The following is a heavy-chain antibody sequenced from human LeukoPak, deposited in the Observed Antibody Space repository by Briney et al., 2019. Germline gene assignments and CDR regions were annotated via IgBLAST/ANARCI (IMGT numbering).Heavy chain of an antibody. CDR3: ARVLSYFGSGSYPAY. J-gene: IGHJ4*02. Sequence: GGSLRLSCAASGFTFTSYWMHWVGQVPGKGLVWIAHVSPDGRRTDYADSVKGRFTVSRDNTNHILYLQMNSLTAADTAVYYCARVLSYFGSGSYPAYWGQGTLVTVSS. CDR1: GFTFTSYW. CDR2: VSPDGRRT. V-gene: IGHV3-74*01. D-gene: IGHD3-10*01.